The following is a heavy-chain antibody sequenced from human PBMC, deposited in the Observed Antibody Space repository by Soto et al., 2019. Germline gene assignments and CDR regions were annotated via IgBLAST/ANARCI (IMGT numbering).Heavy chain of an antibody. CDR3: AYRVGSRGSFDY. CDR1: GFSLTTSGVS. V-gene: IGHV2-5*01. Sequence: QITLKESGPTLVKPTQTLTLTCTFSGFSLTTSGVSVGWIRQPPGKALEWLASIYWNDDKRSSPSLKSRLTLTKDNSKKQVVLTMTNMDPVDTATYYCAYRVGSRGSFDYWGQGTLVTVSS. CDR2: IYWNDDK. J-gene: IGHJ4*02. D-gene: IGHD6-25*01.